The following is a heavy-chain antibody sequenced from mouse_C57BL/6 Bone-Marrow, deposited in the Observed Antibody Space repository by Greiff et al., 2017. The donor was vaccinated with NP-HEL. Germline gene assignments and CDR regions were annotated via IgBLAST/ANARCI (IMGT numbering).Heavy chain of an antibody. Sequence: QVHVKQSGPELVKPGASVKISCKASGYSFTSYYIHWVKQRPGQGLEWIGWIYPGSGNTKYNEKFKGKATLTADTSSSTAYMQLSSLTSEDSAVYYCSIIYYGNYGDYWGQGTTLTVSS. J-gene: IGHJ2*01. V-gene: IGHV1-66*01. CDR3: SIIYYGNYGDY. CDR2: IYPGSGNT. D-gene: IGHD2-1*01. CDR1: GYSFTSYY.